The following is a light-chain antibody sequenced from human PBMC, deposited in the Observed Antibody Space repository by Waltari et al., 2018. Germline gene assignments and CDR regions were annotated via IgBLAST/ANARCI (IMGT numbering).Light chain of an antibody. CDR2: NNK. V-gene: IGLV1-44*01. CDR1: FSNIGNNA. CDR3: AAWDDSLDAYVV. J-gene: IGLJ2*01. Sequence: QSVLTQPPSASGTPGQKVTISCSGTFSNIGNNAVNWYQQVPGMAPKLLIYNNKSQGPGVPDRFSGAKFGTSASLAISGLQSGDEAVYYCAAWDDSLDAYVVFGGGTKVTVL.